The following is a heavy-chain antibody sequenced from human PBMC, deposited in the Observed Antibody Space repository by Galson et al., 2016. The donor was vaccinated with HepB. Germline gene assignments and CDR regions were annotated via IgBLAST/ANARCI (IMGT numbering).Heavy chain of an antibody. CDR3: VQGSTAPAV. CDR1: GFTFSNYG. Sequence: SLRLSCAASGFTFSNYGMTWVRQAPGKGLEVVSSISRSGDSTDYADSVKGRFTISRDNSKNTPSLQMNSLTADDTAIYYCVQGSTAPAVWGKGTTVTVFS. V-gene: IGHV3-23*01. D-gene: IGHD1-26*01. CDR2: ISRSGDST. J-gene: IGHJ6*04.